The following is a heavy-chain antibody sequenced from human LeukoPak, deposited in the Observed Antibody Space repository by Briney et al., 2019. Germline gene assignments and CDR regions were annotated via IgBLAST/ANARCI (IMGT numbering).Heavy chain of an antibody. D-gene: IGHD3-22*01. J-gene: IGHJ4*02. CDR3: AREYYYDSSGYYFFDY. CDR1: GGSISSYY. Sequence: SETLSLTCTVSGGSISSYYWSWIRQPPGKELEWIGYIYYSGSTNYNPSLKSRVTISVDTSKNQFSLKLSSVTAADTAVYYCAREYYYDSSGYYFFDYWGQGTLVTVSS. CDR2: IYYSGST. V-gene: IGHV4-59*01.